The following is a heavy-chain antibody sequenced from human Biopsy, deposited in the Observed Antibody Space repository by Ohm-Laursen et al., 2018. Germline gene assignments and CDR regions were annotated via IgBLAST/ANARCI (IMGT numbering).Heavy chain of an antibody. CDR1: GFTFSRYG. V-gene: IGHV3-23*01. Sequence: SLRLSCAASGFTFSRYGMSWVRQAPGKGLEWVSVTFESGDTTHYGDSVKGRFSVSRDNSKSTLYLQMNSLRAEDTAVYYCAKTLGDSYGSRYFDYWGQGTLVIVSP. J-gene: IGHJ4*02. CDR2: TFESGDTT. CDR3: AKTLGDSYGSRYFDY. D-gene: IGHD5-18*01.